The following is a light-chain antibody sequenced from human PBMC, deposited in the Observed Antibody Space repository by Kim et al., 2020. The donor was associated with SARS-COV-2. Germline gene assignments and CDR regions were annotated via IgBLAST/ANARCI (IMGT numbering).Light chain of an antibody. V-gene: IGLV3-19*01. CDR2: GKN. CDR3: TSRDKSGNHVV. J-gene: IGLJ2*01. Sequence: SSELTQDPAVSVALGQTVRITCQGDSLRTYYASWYQQKPRHAPILVLYGKNNRPSGIPDRFSCSSSGNTASLPVTGAQAVDEADYYCTSRDKSGNHVVFG. CDR1: SLRTYY.